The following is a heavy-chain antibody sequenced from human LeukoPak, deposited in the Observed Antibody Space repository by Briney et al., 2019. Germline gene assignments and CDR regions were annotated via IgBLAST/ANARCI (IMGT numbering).Heavy chain of an antibody. CDR1: GYTFTGYY. CDR2: INPNSGGT. J-gene: IGHJ4*02. Sequence: ASVKVSCKASGYTFTGYYMHWVRQAPGQGLEWMGWINPNSGGTNYAQKFQGRVTMTRDTSISTAYMEPSRLRSDDTAVYYCARDGDSSGWYGEFDYWGQGTLVTVSS. CDR3: ARDGDSSGWYGEFDY. D-gene: IGHD6-19*01. V-gene: IGHV1-2*02.